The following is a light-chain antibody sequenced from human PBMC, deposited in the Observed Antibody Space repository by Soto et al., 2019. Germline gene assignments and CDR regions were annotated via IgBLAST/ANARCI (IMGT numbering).Light chain of an antibody. CDR2: DAS. CDR3: QHYHGWVKA. J-gene: IGKJ2*01. V-gene: IGKV3-15*01. CDR1: QSVGSR. Sequence: EIVMTQSPATLSVSPGGRATLSCRASQSVGSRLAWYQQKPGQAPRLLIYDASNRATGVPGRFSGSESGTEFTLTISSLQSEDFAVYYCQHYHGWVKAFGQGTKLEIK.